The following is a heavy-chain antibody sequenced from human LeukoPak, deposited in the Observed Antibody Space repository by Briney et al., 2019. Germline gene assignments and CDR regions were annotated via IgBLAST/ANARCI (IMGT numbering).Heavy chain of an antibody. CDR3: AGEYSGWYLNDAFDI. V-gene: IGHV3-7*03. D-gene: IGHD6-19*01. CDR2: IKQDGSEK. J-gene: IGHJ3*02. Sequence: GGSLRLSCAASGFTFSSYWMSWVRQAPGKGLEWVANIKQDGSEKYYVDSVKGRFTISRDNAKNSLYLQMNSLRAEDTAVYYCAGEYSGWYLNDAFDIWGQGTMVTVSS. CDR1: GFTFSSYW.